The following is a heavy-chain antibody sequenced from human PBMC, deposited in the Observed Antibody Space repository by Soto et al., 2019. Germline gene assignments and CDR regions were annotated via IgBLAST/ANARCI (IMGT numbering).Heavy chain of an antibody. J-gene: IGHJ2*01. V-gene: IGHV4-4*07. Sequence: SETLSLTCTVSGGSISSYYWSWIRQPAGKGLEWIGRIYTSGSTNYNPSLKSRVTMSVDTSKNQFSLKLGSVTAADTAVYYCARGRSWSRYFDLWGRGTLVTVSS. CDR1: GGSISSYY. CDR3: ARGRSWSRYFDL. CDR2: IYTSGST. D-gene: IGHD6-13*01.